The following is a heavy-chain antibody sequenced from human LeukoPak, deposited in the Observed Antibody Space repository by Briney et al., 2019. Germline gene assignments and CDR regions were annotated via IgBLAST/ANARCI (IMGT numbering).Heavy chain of an antibody. CDR1: GFSFSSYG. CDR2: ISNDGSNE. CDR3: ARGTIFDNYGRDV. D-gene: IGHD3-3*01. J-gene: IGHJ6*02. Sequence: PGGSLRLSCAASGFSFSSYGMHWVRQAPGKGLEWVSLISNDGSNEYYADSVKGRFTISRDKSKVAVYLQMNSLRAEDTAVYFCARGTIFDNYGRDVWGQGPTVTVSS. V-gene: IGHV3-30*03.